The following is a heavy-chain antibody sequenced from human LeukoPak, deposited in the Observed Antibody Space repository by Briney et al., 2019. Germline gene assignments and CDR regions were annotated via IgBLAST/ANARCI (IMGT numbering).Heavy chain of an antibody. CDR1: GYTFTNNW. Sequence: HGESLKISCKGSGYTFTNNWIGWVRQMPGKGLEWMGIIYPGDSDTRYSPSFQGQVTISADKSISTAYLQWSSLKASDTAMYYCARQFYDSSGYRTDYWGQGTLVTVSS. CDR2: IYPGDSDT. V-gene: IGHV5-51*01. J-gene: IGHJ4*02. CDR3: ARQFYDSSGYRTDY. D-gene: IGHD3-22*01.